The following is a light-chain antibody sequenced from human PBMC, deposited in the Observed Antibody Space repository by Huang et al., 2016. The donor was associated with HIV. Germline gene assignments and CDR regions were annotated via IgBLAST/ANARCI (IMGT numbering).Light chain of an antibody. CDR1: RNLTNIQ. CDR3: QQYDTFS. CDR2: GAS. J-gene: IGKJ2*01. V-gene: IGKV3-20*01. Sequence: EVVLTQSPGILSLSAGERASLSCRASRNLTNIQLAWYQQKVGQPPRLLFFGASTRVSGVPERFTGGVSGRDFTLSISGLEHDDFATYYCQQYDTFSFGQGTRLE.